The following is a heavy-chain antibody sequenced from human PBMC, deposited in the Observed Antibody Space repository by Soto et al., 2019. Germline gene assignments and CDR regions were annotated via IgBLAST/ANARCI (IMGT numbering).Heavy chain of an antibody. D-gene: IGHD5-12*01. CDR3: ARGPDSGYPYFDF. V-gene: IGHV1-46*01. CDR2: INPNGGST. CDR1: GYIFINYY. J-gene: IGHJ4*02. Sequence: ASVKVSCKASGYIFINYYIHWVRQAPGQGLEWIGIINPNGGSTNYAQKFRGRVTMARDTSTSTVYMELSSLRSDDTAVYYCARGPDSGYPYFDFWGQGSLVTVSS.